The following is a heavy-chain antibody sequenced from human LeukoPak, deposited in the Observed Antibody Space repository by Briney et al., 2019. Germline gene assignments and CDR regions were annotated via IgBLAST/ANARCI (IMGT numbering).Heavy chain of an antibody. CDR1: GFTFSSYW. CDR3: ARAYSDSSGYYLPYFDY. J-gene: IGHJ4*02. V-gene: IGHV3-74*01. Sequence: PGGSLRLSCVASGFTFSSYWMHWVRQAPGKGLVWVSRINSDGSSTSYADSVKGRFTFSRDNAKNTLYLQMKSLRAEDTAVYYCARAYSDSSGYYLPYFDYWGQGSLVTVSS. CDR2: INSDGSST. D-gene: IGHD3-22*01.